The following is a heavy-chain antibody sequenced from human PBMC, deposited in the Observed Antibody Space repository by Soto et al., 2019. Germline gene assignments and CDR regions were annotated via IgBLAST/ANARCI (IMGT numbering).Heavy chain of an antibody. CDR2: ISYDGINR. CDR1: GFTFSSYG. D-gene: IGHD3-3*01. J-gene: IGHJ6*02. V-gene: IGHV3-30*18. CDR3: AKEGHYDFWSGYYPPPGYYYGMDV. Sequence: GGSLRLSCAASGFTFSSYGMHWVRQAPGKGLEWVAVISYDGINRYYVDSVKGRFTISRDNSKNTLYLQMNSLRAEDTAVYYCAKEGHYDFWSGYYPPPGYYYGMDVWGQGTTVTVSS.